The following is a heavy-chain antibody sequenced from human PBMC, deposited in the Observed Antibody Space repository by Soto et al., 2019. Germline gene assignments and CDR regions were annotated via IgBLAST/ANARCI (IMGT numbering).Heavy chain of an antibody. CDR1: GFTSSSFV. V-gene: IGHV3-30*18. CDR2: ISSDGNNQ. J-gene: IGHJ3*02. CDR3: AKERGVLDAFDI. Sequence: QVQLVESGGGVVQPGPSLRLSCAASGFTSSSFVIHCVRQYPGKGLEWLAVISSDGNNQYYAGSVKSRFTISRDNSKKTLYLQVNSLRAEDTAVYFCAKERGVLDAFDIWGQGTMVTVS. D-gene: IGHD3-10*01.